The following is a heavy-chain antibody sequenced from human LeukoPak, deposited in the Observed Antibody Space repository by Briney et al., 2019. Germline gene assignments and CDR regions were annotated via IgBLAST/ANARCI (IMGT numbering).Heavy chain of an antibody. D-gene: IGHD6-13*01. Sequence: PSETLSLTCAVYDGSFNGSFSGYFWSWIRQPPGKGLEWIGEINHRGSTNYNPSLKSRVTISLDTSKKQFSLTLISVTAADTAVYYCAVERGQQLVRAHYWGQGTLVTVSS. J-gene: IGHJ4*02. CDR2: INHRGST. CDR3: AVERGQQLVRAHY. V-gene: IGHV4-34*01. CDR1: DGSFNGSFSGYF.